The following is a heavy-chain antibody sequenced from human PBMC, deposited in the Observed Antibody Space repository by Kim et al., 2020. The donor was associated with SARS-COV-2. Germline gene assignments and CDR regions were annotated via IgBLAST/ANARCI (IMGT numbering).Heavy chain of an antibody. CDR1: GFTFSNYR. D-gene: IGHD5-12*01. J-gene: IGHJ4*02. CDR2: ISSSSSTV. Sequence: GGSLRLSCAVSGFTFSNYRTDWVRQAPGKGLEWLSYISSSSSTVDYADSVKGRFTISRDNARNTLYLQMNDLRDDDTAVYYCARDRAGGYNLFYFDNWGQGTLVTVSS. CDR3: ARDRAGGYNLFYFDN. V-gene: IGHV3-48*02.